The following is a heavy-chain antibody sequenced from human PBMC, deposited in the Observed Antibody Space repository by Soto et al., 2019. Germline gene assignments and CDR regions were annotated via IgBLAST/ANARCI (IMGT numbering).Heavy chain of an antibody. V-gene: IGHV1-3*01. CDR2: INAGNGNT. CDR1: GYTFTSYA. Sequence: GASVKVSCKASGYTFTSYAMHWVRQAPGQRLEWMGWINAGNGNTKYSQKFQGQVTISADKSISTAYLQWSSLKASDTAMYYCASSSSHDYSNYNDAFDIWGQGTMVTVSS. CDR3: ASSSSHDYSNYNDAFDI. J-gene: IGHJ3*02. D-gene: IGHD4-4*01.